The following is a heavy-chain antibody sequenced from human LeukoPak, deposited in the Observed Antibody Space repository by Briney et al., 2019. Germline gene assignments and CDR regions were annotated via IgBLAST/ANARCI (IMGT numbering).Heavy chain of an antibody. CDR2: INPSGGST. V-gene: IGHV1-46*01. J-gene: IGHJ4*02. D-gene: IGHD5-18*01. CDR3: ARSPYTYGSLFYLDY. CDR1: GYTFTYYY. Sequence: WASVKVSCKASGYTFTYYYIHWVRQAPGQGLVWMGIINPSGGSTTYAQKFQGRVTLTRDTSTSTVYMEPSSLSSEDTAVYFCARSPYTYGSLFYLDYWGQGTLVTVSS.